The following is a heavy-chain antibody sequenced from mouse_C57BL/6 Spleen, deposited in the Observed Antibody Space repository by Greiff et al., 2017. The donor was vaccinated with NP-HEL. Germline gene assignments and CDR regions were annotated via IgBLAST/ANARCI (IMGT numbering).Heavy chain of an antibody. CDR3: TREGSSGYVRDWFAY. CDR1: GYTFTDYE. D-gene: IGHD3-2*02. J-gene: IGHJ3*01. CDR2: IDPETGGT. Sequence: QVQLQQSGAELVRPGASVTLSCKASGYTFTDYEMHWVKQTPVHGLEWIGAIDPETGGTAYNQKFKGKAILTADKSSSTAYMELRSLTSEDSAVYYCTREGSSGYVRDWFAYWGQGTLVTVSA. V-gene: IGHV1-15*01.